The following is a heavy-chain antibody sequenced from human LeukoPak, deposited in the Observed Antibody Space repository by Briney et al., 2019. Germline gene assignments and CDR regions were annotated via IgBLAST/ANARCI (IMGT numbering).Heavy chain of an antibody. J-gene: IGHJ4*02. D-gene: IGHD3-10*01. CDR1: GYTFTGYY. CDR2: IIPIFGTA. CDR3: ARSAGGALSPSYFDY. Sequence: SVKVSCKASGYTFTGYYMHWVRQAPGQGLEWMGGIIPIFGTANYAQKFQGRVTITADKSTGTAYMELSSLRSEDTAVYYCARSAGGALSPSYFDYWGQGTLVTVSS. V-gene: IGHV1-69*06.